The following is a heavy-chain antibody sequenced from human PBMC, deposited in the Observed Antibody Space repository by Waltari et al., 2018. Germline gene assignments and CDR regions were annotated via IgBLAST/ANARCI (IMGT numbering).Heavy chain of an antibody. V-gene: IGHV4-59*08. CDR1: GGSISSYY. CDR2: IYYSGST. CDR3: ARGYLEAVAL. D-gene: IGHD6-19*01. Sequence: QVQLQESGPGLVKPSETLSLTCTVSGGSISSYYWSWIRQPPGKGLEWIGYIYYSGSTNYNPSLKSRVTISVDTSKNQFSLKLSSVTAADTAVYYCARGYLEAVALWGQGTLVTVSS. J-gene: IGHJ4*02.